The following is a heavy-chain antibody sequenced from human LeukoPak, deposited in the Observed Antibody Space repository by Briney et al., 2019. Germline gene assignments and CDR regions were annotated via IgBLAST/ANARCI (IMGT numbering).Heavy chain of an antibody. V-gene: IGHV3-21*04. CDR1: GFTFSSYS. CDR2: ISSSSSYI. D-gene: IGHD2-8*02. CDR3: AKGRLDPNLVLDY. Sequence: GGSLRLSCAASGFTFSSYSMSWARQAPGKGLEWVSSISSSSSYIYYADSVKGRFTISRDNSKNALYLQMNSLRAEDTAVFYCAKGRLDPNLVLDYWGQGTLVTVSS. J-gene: IGHJ4*02.